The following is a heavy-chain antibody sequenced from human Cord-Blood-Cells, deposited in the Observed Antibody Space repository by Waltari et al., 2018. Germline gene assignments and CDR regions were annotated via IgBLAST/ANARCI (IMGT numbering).Heavy chain of an antibody. CDR1: GFTFSSYW. D-gene: IGHD6-13*01. CDR2: INSDGSST. V-gene: IGHV3-74*01. Sequence: EVQLVESGGGLVQPGGSLRLSCAASGFTFSSYWMHWVRQAPGKGLVWVSRINSDGSSTNYADALKGRRPISRDNAKDTLYLQMNSLRAEDTAVYYGARVAAAGPDYWGQGTLVTVSS. CDR3: ARVAAAGPDY. J-gene: IGHJ4*02.